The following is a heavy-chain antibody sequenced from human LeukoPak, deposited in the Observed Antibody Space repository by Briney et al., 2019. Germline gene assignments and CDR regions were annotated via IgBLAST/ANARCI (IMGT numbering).Heavy chain of an antibody. V-gene: IGHV3-23*05. D-gene: IGHD6-19*01. CDR3: AKGKAAGLLDWFDP. CDR2: IVTSYVGT. CDR1: GFTFRDYT. J-gene: IGHJ5*02. Sequence: PGGSLRLSCAASGFTFRDYTMAWVRQAPGKGLQWVASIVTSYVGTYYVDSVAGRFVVSRDNSKNILYLQMNRLRVEDTAMYLCAKGKAAGLLDWFDPWGPGTLVTVSS.